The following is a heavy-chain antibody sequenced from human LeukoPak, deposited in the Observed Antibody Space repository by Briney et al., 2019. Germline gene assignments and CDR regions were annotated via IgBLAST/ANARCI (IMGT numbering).Heavy chain of an antibody. J-gene: IGHJ4*02. Sequence: PSETLSLTCTVSGGSISSGGYYWSWIRQPPGKGLEWIGYIYHSGSTNYNPSLKSRVTISVDKSKNQFSLKLSSVTAADTAVYYCARVIIAAAGSGAFDYWGQGTLVTVSS. CDR3: ARVIIAAAGSGAFDY. V-gene: IGHV4-30-2*01. CDR1: GGSISSGGYY. D-gene: IGHD6-13*01. CDR2: IYHSGST.